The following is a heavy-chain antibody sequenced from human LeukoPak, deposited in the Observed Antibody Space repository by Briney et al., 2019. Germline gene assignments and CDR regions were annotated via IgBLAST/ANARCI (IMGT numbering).Heavy chain of an antibody. CDR2: IIPIFGTA. J-gene: IGHJ6*03. CDR3: AISPGGYYYYYMDV. Sequence: SVKVSCTASGGTFSSYAISWVRQAPGQGLEWMGGIIPIFGTANYAQKFQGRVTITTDESTSTAYMELSSLRSEDTAVYYCAISPGGYYYYYMDVWGKGTTITVSS. D-gene: IGHD2-2*01. V-gene: IGHV1-69*05. CDR1: GGTFSSYA.